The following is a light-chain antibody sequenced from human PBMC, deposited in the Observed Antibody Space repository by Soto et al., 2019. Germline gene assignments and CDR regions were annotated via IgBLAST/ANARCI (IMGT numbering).Light chain of an antibody. CDR1: SEHSNYA. CDR2: FNSDGSH. V-gene: IGLV4-69*01. Sequence: QPVLTQSPSASASLGASVKLTCTLSSEHSNYAIAWHQQQPEKGPRYLMKFNSDGSHFKGDGIPDRFSGSSSGAERYLTISSLQSEDEADYYCQTWGTDIVVFGGGTKVTVL. J-gene: IGLJ2*01. CDR3: QTWGTDIVV.